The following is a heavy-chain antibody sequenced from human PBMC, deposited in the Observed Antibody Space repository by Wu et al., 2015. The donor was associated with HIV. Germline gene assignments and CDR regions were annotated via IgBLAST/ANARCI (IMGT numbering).Heavy chain of an antibody. Sequence: QVQLVQSGADVRKPGSSVKISCRASGGTFTRMFHSYAITWVRQAPGQGLEWMGRIIPVLGTENYAQKFQGRLTITADASTNTVYMEMSSLRSEDTAVYYCARRAADFTSNWFDSWGQGTLLTVAS. J-gene: IGHJ5*01. CDR2: IIPVLGTE. D-gene: IGHD6-25*01. CDR1: GGTFTRMFHSYA. CDR3: ARRAADFTSNWFDS. V-gene: IGHV1-69*13.